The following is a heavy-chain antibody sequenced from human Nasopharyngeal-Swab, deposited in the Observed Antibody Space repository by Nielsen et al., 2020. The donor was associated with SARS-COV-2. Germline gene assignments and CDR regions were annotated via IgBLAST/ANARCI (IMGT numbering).Heavy chain of an antibody. V-gene: IGHV3-43*02. CDR2: ISGDGGNT. D-gene: IGHD2-2*01. CDR3: AKAHCSSTSCYHRGGPMDV. Sequence: VRQMPGKGLEWVSLISGDGGNTYYADSVKGRFTISRDNSKNSLYLQMNSLRTEDTALYYCAKAHCSSTSCYHRGGPMDVWGKGTTVTVSS. J-gene: IGHJ6*03.